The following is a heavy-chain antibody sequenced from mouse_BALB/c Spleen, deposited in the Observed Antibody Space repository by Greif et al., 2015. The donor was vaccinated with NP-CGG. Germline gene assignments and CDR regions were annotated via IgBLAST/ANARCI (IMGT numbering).Heavy chain of an antibody. Sequence: VKLVESGAELAKPGASVKMSCKASGYTFTSYWMHWVKQRPGQGLEWIGYVNPSTGYTEYNQKFKDKATLTADKSSSTAYMQLSSLTSEDSAVYYCARRGGSGYLDYWGQGTTLTVSS. CDR2: VNPSTGYT. V-gene: IGHV1-7*01. D-gene: IGHD3-1*01. CDR3: ARRGGSGYLDY. J-gene: IGHJ2*01. CDR1: GYTFTSYW.